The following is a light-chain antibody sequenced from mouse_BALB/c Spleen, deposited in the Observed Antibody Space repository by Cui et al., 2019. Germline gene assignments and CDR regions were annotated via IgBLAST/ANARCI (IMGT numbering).Light chain of an antibody. Sequence: QIVLTQSPATMSASLGEEITLTCSASSSVSYMHWNQQKSGTSPKLLSYSTSNLASGVPSRFSGSGSGTFYSLTISSVEAEDAADYYCHQWSSYPWTFGGGTKLEIK. J-gene: IGKJ1*01. V-gene: IGKV4-80*01. CDR3: HQWSSYPWT. CDR1: SSVSY. CDR2: STS.